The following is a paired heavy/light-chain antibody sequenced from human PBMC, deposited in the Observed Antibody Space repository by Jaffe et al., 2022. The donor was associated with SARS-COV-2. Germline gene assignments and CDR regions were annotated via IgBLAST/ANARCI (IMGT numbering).Light chain of an antibody. CDR3: YSRDSSDNRV. CDR1: SLRSYY. Sequence: SSELTQDPTVSVALGQTVRITCQGDSLRSYYASWYQQKPGQAPVLVIYGKNYRPSGIPDRFSGSSSGNTASLTITGAQAEDEADYYCYSRDSSDNRVFGGGTKLTVL. CDR2: GKN. J-gene: IGLJ2*01. V-gene: IGLV3-19*01.
Heavy chain of an antibody. J-gene: IGHJ6*02. D-gene: IGHD3-22*01. Sequence: QVQLQESGPGLVKPSQTLSLTCTVSGASISSGNYYWSWIRQPAGKGLEWIGRIYTTGNTNYNPSLKSRVTISIDTSKNQFSLNLSSVTAADTAVYYCARDLGDFFDSSALYGMDVWGQGTTVTVSS. CDR1: GASISSGNYY. CDR2: IYTTGNT. CDR3: ARDLGDFFDSSALYGMDV. V-gene: IGHV4-61*02.